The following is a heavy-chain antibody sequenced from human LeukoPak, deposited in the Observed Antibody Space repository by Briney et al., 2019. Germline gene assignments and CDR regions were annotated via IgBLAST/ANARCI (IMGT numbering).Heavy chain of an antibody. CDR1: GGSISSGSYY. Sequence: SETLSLTCTVSGGSISSGSYYWSWIRQPAGKGLEWIGRIYTSGSTNYNPSLKSRVTISVDTSKNQFSLKLSSVTAADTAVYYCARVVKGITIFDEYYYYYMDVWGKGTMVTVSS. V-gene: IGHV4-61*02. J-gene: IGHJ6*03. CDR2: IYTSGST. CDR3: ARVVKGITIFDEYYYYYMDV. D-gene: IGHD3-3*01.